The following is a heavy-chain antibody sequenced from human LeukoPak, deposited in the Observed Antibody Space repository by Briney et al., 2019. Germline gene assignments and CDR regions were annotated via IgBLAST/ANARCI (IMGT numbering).Heavy chain of an antibody. CDR3: AGPGYSSSWYEGY. Sequence: GGSLRLSCAASGFTFSSYAMSWVRQAPGKGLEWVSTISGSGGSTDYADSVKGRFTISRDNSKNTLYLQMSSLRVEDTAVYYCAGPGYSSSWYEGYWGQGTLVTVSS. V-gene: IGHV3-23*01. D-gene: IGHD6-13*01. CDR2: ISGSGGST. J-gene: IGHJ4*02. CDR1: GFTFSSYA.